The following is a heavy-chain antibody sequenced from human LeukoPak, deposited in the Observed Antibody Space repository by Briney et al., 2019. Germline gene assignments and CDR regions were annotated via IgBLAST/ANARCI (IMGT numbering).Heavy chain of an antibody. J-gene: IGHJ4*02. CDR1: GYTFTSYG. Sequence: ASVKVSCKASGYTFTSYGISWVRQAPGRGLEWMGWISAYNGNTNYAQKLQGRVTMTTDTSTSTAYMELRSLRSDDTAVYYCARYSSSWYYFDYWGQGTLVTVSS. CDR3: ARYSSSWYYFDY. CDR2: ISAYNGNT. D-gene: IGHD6-13*01. V-gene: IGHV1-18*01.